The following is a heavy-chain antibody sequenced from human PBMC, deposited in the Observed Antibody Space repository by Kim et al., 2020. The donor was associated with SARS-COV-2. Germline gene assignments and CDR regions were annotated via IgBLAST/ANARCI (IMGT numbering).Heavy chain of an antibody. Sequence: GGSLRLSCAASGFTFSSAWITWFRQAPGKGLEWVANINRDGTKENYGDSVKGRFTISRDNAKSSLFLQMYSLRAEDTAVFYCARDIDESGYDRNDYWGQGTVVTVSS. CDR3: ARDIDESGYDRNDY. CDR1: GFTFSSAW. D-gene: IGHD5-12*01. CDR2: INRDGTKE. J-gene: IGHJ4*02. V-gene: IGHV3-7*01.